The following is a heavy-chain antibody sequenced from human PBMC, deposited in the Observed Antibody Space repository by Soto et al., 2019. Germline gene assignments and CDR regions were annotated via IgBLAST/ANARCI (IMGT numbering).Heavy chain of an antibody. CDR1: GGSIRSYY. V-gene: IGHV4-59*01. CDR2: IFYSGST. D-gene: IGHD5-18*01. Sequence: TLSLTCTVSGGSIRSYYWTWIRQPPGKGLEWLGYIFYSGSTFYNPSLKSRVTISIHTSKSQFSLQLTSVTAADTAVCYCARGAADTAMVDSWGQGTLVTVSS. J-gene: IGHJ4*02. CDR3: ARGAADTAMVDS.